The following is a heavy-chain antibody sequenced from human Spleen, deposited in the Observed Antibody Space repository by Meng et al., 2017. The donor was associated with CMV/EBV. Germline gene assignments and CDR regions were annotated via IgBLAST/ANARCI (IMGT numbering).Heavy chain of an antibody. CDR3: ARLPVIANAFDI. V-gene: IGHV3-7*01. CDR2: IKRDGSEK. J-gene: IGHJ3*02. CDR1: GFSFSDYW. Sequence: GESLKISCAASGFSFSDYWMSWVRQSPGKGLEWVANIKRDGSEKYYVDSVKGRFTISRDNAKNTLYLQMKSLRAEDTAVYYCARLPVIANAFDIWGQGTMITVSS. D-gene: IGHD2-21*01.